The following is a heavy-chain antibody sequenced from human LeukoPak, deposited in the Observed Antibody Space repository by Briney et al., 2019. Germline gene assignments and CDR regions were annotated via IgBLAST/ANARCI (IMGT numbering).Heavy chain of an antibody. CDR2: IKSKTDGGTT. D-gene: IGHD4-17*01. CDR3: TAQVKYGDYVDY. V-gene: IGHV3-15*01. Sequence: PGGSLRPSCAASGFTFSNAWMSWVRQAPGKGLEWVGRIKSKTDGGTTDYAAPVKGRFTISRDDSKNTLYLQMNSLKTEDTAVYYCTAQVKYGDYVDYWGQGTLVTVSS. CDR1: GFTFSNAW. J-gene: IGHJ4*02.